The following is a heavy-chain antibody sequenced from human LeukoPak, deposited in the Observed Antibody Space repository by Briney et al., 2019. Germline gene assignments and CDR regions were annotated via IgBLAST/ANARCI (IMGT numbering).Heavy chain of an antibody. CDR3: ARAFEYQLPAAPYYYYYMDV. D-gene: IGHD2-2*01. CDR2: IIPIFGTA. J-gene: IGHJ6*03. Sequence: SVKVSCKASGYTFTGYYMHWVRQAPGQGLEWMGGIIPIFGTANYAQKFQGRVTITADESTSTAYMELSSLRSEDTAVYYCARAFEYQLPAAPYYYYYMDVWGKGTTVTVSS. V-gene: IGHV1-69*13. CDR1: GYTFTGYY.